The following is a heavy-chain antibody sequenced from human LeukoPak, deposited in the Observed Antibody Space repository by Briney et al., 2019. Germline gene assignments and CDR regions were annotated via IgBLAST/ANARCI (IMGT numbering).Heavy chain of an antibody. CDR1: GDSVSSNSAT. J-gene: IGHJ4*02. D-gene: IGHD3-16*01. Sequence: SQTLSLTCAISGDSVSSNSATWDWIRQSPSRGLEWLGRTYYGSKWYNDYAVSVKSRVTINPDTSKNQFSLQMNSVTPEDTAVYYCAREGSDGYLFDYWGQGSLVIVSS. V-gene: IGHV6-1*01. CDR2: TYYGSKWYN. CDR3: AREGSDGYLFDY.